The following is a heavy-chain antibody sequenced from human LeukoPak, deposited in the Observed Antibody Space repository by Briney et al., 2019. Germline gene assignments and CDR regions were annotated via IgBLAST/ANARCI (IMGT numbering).Heavy chain of an antibody. Sequence: ASVRVSCKGYRYTFSSYDINWVRQAPGQGLEWMGWMNPNTGNTGYAPKFQGRVTMTRDTSISTAYMELRGLRSEDMAVYYCARLSQTPDYYGSGGYFYLGYWGQGTRVTVSS. CDR3: ARLSQTPDYYGSGGYFYLGY. J-gene: IGHJ4*02. V-gene: IGHV1-8*01. D-gene: IGHD3-22*01. CDR2: MNPNTGNT. CDR1: RYTFSSYD.